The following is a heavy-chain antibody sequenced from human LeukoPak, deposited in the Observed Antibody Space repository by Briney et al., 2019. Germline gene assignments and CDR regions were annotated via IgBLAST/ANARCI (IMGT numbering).Heavy chain of an antibody. J-gene: IGHJ4*02. D-gene: IGHD3-10*01. CDR3: ARRSGPPGHYFDY. Sequence: ASETLSLPCTVSGGSLSGYYWSWIRQPPGTGLEWIAYIYYSGTTSYNPSLKNRVTISVDTSKNQFSLKVNSMTAADTAFYYCARRSGPPGHYFDYWGQGILVTVSS. CDR1: GGSLSGYY. V-gene: IGHV4-59*08. CDR2: IYYSGTT.